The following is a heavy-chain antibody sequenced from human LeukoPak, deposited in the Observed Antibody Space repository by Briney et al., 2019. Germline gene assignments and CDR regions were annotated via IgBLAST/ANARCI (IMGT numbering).Heavy chain of an antibody. Sequence: GGSLRLSCAASGFTFNTYTMNWVRQAPGKGLEWVAVISYDGSNKYYADSVKGRFTISRDNSKNTLYLQMNSLRAEDTAVYYCASIVVVPAAMYRYSNYEIGDYWGQGTLVTVSS. CDR1: GFTFNTYT. D-gene: IGHD2-2*01. J-gene: IGHJ4*02. CDR3: ASIVVVPAAMYRYSNYEIGDY. V-gene: IGHV3-30-3*01. CDR2: ISYDGSNK.